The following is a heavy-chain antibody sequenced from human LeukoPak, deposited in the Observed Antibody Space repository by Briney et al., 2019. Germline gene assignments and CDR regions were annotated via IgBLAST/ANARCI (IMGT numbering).Heavy chain of an antibody. V-gene: IGHV3-30*04. D-gene: IGHD4-23*01. Sequence: PGRSLRLSCAASGFTFSSYAMHWVRQAPGKGLEWVAVISYDGSNKYYADSVKGRFTISRDNSKNTLYLQMNSLRAEDTAVYYCARDFPRWDYYGMDVWGQGTTVTVSS. CDR1: GFTFSSYA. CDR3: ARDFPRWDYYGMDV. CDR2: ISYDGSNK. J-gene: IGHJ6*02.